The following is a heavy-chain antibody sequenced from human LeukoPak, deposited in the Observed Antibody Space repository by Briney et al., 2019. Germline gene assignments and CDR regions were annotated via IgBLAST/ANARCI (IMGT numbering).Heavy chain of an antibody. CDR1: GFTFEAFS. V-gene: IGHV3-9*03. CDR3: AKASNIASPYSHIDV. D-gene: IGHD2-21*01. CDR2: ISWYSDNI. Sequence: GRSLRLSCAASGFTFEAFSMHWVRKTPGKGLEWVSGISWYSDNIGYAVSVMGRFTISRDNAKNTLYLEMNSLRPEDMGLYYCAKASNIASPYSHIDVWGKGTTVAVSS. J-gene: IGHJ6*03.